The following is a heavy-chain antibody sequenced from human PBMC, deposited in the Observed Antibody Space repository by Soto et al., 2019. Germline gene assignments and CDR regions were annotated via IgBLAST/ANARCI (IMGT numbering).Heavy chain of an antibody. V-gene: IGHV1-18*01. CDR2: NSPYNGHT. CDR1: GYTFTNYG. D-gene: IGHD5-12*01. CDR3: ARDHPFIVATMSIDF. J-gene: IGHJ4*02. Sequence: QVQLAQSGGEVKKLGASLKVSCKASGYTFTNYGISWVRQAPGQGLEWMGWNSPYNGHTNSAQKFQDRMSMTTDTSTATAYMELRSLRTADTDVYDCARDHPFIVATMSIDFWGQGTLVSGSS.